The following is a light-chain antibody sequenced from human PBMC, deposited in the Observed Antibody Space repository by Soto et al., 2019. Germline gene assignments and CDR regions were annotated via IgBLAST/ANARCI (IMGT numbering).Light chain of an antibody. V-gene: IGLV2-14*01. CDR3: ISYTSSSTWV. CDR1: SSDLGASDS. Sequence: QSALTQPPSASGSPGQSVTISCTGTSSDLGASDSVSWYQQHPGKAPKLMIYEVSNRPSGVSDRFSGSRSGNTASLTISGLQAEDESDYYCISYTSSSTWVFGGGTKLTVL. J-gene: IGLJ3*02. CDR2: EVS.